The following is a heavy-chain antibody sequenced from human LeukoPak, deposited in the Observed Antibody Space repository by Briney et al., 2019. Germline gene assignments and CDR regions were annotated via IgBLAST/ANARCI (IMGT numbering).Heavy chain of an antibody. V-gene: IGHV1-8*03. CDR2: MNPNSGNT. CDR3: AREGYSYGLAFDI. Sequence: ASVKVSCKASGYTFTSYDINWVRQATGQGLEWMGWMNPNSGNTGYAQKFQSRVTITRNTSISTAYMELSSLRSEDTAVYYCAREGYSYGLAFDIWGQGTMVTVSS. J-gene: IGHJ3*02. D-gene: IGHD5-18*01. CDR1: GYTFTSYD.